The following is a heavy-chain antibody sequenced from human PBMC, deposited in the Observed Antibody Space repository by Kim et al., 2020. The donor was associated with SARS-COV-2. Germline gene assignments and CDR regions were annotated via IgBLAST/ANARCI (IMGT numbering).Heavy chain of an antibody. J-gene: IGHJ6*02. V-gene: IGHV7-4-1*02. CDR3: ARVPAVAGRDYYYYYGMDV. CDR1: GYTFTSYA. D-gene: IGHD6-19*01. CDR2: INTNTGNP. Sequence: ASVKVSCKASGYTFTSYAMNWVRQAPGQGLEWMGWINTNTGNPTYAQGFTGRFVFSLDTSVSTAYLQISSLKAEDTAVYYCARVPAVAGRDYYYYYGMDVWGQGTTVTVSS.